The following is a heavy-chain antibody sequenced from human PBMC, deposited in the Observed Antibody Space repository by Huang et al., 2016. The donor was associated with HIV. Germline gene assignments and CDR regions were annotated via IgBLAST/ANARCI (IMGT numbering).Heavy chain of an antibody. V-gene: IGHV4-34*02. CDR1: GGSFTGNY. D-gene: IGHD3-3*01. CDR2: VNDSGAT. Sequence: QMQLQQRGAGLLKPSEPLSLTCGVSGGSFTGNYLTWIRQAQGKGLEWIGEVNDSGATNYNPSLNGRGTISLDKSNRELSLNLRSVTAADTAVYYCARQWTILEWLLGLDVWGQGTTVIVSS. J-gene: IGHJ6*02. CDR3: ARQWTILEWLLGLDV.